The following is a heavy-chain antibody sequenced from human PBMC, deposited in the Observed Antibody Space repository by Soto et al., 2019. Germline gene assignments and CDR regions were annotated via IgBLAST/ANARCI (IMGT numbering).Heavy chain of an antibody. CDR1: GGTFSSYA. CDR3: ARGGYYDIWTGSLPPFDY. CDR2: IIPIFSTG. Sequence: QVQLVQSGAEVKKPGSSVKVSCKASGGTFSSYAISWVRQAPGQGLEWMGGIIPIFSTGNYAQKFQGRVTITADESTSTAYMELSSLRSEDTAVYYCARGGYYDIWTGSLPPFDYWGQGTLVTVSS. D-gene: IGHD3-9*01. J-gene: IGHJ4*02. V-gene: IGHV1-69*12.